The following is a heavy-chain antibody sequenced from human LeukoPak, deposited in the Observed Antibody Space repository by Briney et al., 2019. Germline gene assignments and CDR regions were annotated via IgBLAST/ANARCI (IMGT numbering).Heavy chain of an antibody. Sequence: GGSLRLSCAASGFIFSSYAMNWVRQAPGPGLEWVSGISGSGDATFYADPVKGRFTISRDNAKNSLYLQMNSLRAEDTPVYYCAKEGVSGGKGGNYFDYWGQGTLVTVSS. CDR3: AKEGVSGGKGGNYFDY. CDR1: GFIFSSYA. J-gene: IGHJ4*02. V-gene: IGHV3-23*01. D-gene: IGHD3-16*01. CDR2: ISGSGDAT.